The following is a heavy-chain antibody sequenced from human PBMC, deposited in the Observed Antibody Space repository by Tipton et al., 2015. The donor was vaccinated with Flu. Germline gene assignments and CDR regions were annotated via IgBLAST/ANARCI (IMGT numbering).Heavy chain of an antibody. D-gene: IGHD2-15*01. J-gene: IGHJ4*02. V-gene: IGHV3-7*01. CDR3: ARPGDLCSGGSCYSTSDY. CDR2: IKQDGSEK. CDR1: GFTFSSYW. Sequence: AASGFTFSSYWMSWVRQAPGKGLEWVANIKQDGSEKYYVDSVKGRFTISRDNAKNSLYLQMNSLRAEDTAVYYCARPGDLCSGGSCYSTSDYWGQGTLVTVSS.